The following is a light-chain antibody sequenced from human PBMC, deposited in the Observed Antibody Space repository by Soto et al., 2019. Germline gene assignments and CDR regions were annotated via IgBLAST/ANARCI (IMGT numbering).Light chain of an antibody. Sequence: DIPMTQSPSTLSASVGDTVTITCRASQSISRWLAWYQQKPGKAPKILISDASILENGVPSRFSGTGSGTEFTLTISNLQPDDFATYFCQQYNSFSLITFGQGTRLEIK. CDR1: QSISRW. V-gene: IGKV1-5*01. CDR2: DAS. J-gene: IGKJ5*01. CDR3: QQYNSFSLIT.